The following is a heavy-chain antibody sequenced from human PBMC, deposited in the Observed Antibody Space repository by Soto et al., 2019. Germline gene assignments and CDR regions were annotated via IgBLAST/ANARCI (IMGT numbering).Heavy chain of an antibody. CDR1: GFTFSSYW. J-gene: IGHJ4*02. D-gene: IGHD2-15*01. CDR3: AREVVAATLYYFDY. Sequence: EVQLVESGGGLVQPGGSLRLSCAASGFTFSSYWMSWVRQAPGKGLEWVANIKQDGSEKYYVDSVKGRFTISRDNAKNSLYLQMNSLRAEDTAVYYCAREVVAATLYYFDYWGQGTLVTVSS. V-gene: IGHV3-7*01. CDR2: IKQDGSEK.